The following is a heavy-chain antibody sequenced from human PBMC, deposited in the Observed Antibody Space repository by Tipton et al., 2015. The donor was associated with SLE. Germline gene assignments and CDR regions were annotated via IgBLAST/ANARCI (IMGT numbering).Heavy chain of an antibody. Sequence: SLRLSCAASGFTFSDYYMSWIRQAPGKGLEWVSGINWNGGSTGYADSVKGRFTISRDNAKNSLYLQMNSLRAKDTAVYYCARDSPYQRSAFDIWGQGTMVTVSS. D-gene: IGHD3-16*01. J-gene: IGHJ3*02. V-gene: IGHV3-20*04. CDR2: INWNGGST. CDR3: ARDSPYQRSAFDI. CDR1: GFTFSDYY.